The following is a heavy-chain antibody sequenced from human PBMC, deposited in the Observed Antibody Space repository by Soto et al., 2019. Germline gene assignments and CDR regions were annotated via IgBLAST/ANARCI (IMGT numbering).Heavy chain of an antibody. J-gene: IGHJ4*02. V-gene: IGHV3-23*01. CDR2: ISGSGGST. D-gene: IGHD7-27*01. Sequence: EVQLLESGGGLVQPGGSLRLSCAASGFTFSSYAMSWVRQAPGKGLERVSAISGSGGSTYYADSVKGRFTISRDNSKNTLYLQMNSLRAEDTAVYYCAKVKTPGLGRDYWGQGTLVTVSS. CDR3: AKVKTPGLGRDY. CDR1: GFTFSSYA.